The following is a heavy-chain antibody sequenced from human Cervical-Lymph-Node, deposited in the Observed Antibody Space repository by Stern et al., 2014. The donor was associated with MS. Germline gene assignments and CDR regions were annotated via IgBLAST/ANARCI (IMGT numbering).Heavy chain of an antibody. D-gene: IGHD2-21*02. J-gene: IGHJ6*02. CDR2: FDPEHGET. V-gene: IGHV1-24*01. CDR1: GYTLSEIY. Sequence: QVQLVQSGAEVKKPGASVKVSCKVSGYTLSEIYMHWVRQAPGKGLEWMGGFDPEHGETRYAQKFKGRVTMAEDRSTDTAYMELSSLRSEDTAVYYCATHRGRVTYYYGMDVWGQGTTVTVSS. CDR3: ATHRGRVTYYYGMDV.